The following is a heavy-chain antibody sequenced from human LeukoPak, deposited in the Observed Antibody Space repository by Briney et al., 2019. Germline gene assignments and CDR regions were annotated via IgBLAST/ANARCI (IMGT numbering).Heavy chain of an antibody. CDR2: MNSNSGNT. CDR3: ARGQYYDSSGSVGGDY. Sequence: ASVKVSCKASGYTFTSYDINWVRQATGQGLEWMGWMNSNSGNTGYAQKFQGRVTMTRNTSISTAYMELSSLRSEDTAVYYCARGQYYDSSGSVGGDYWGQGTLVTVSS. J-gene: IGHJ4*02. V-gene: IGHV1-8*01. CDR1: GYTFTSYD. D-gene: IGHD3-22*01.